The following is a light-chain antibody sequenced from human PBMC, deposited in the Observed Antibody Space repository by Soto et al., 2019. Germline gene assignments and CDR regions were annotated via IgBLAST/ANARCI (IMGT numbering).Light chain of an antibody. CDR3: HQYGVSPKT. J-gene: IGKJ1*01. CDR2: GVS. CDR1: QSISANY. V-gene: IGKV3-20*01. Sequence: EIVLTQSPGTLSLSPGERATLSCRASQSISANYLAWYQQKPGQAPRLLIYGVSIRATGIPDRFAGSGSGPDFTLTISRLEPEDFEVYYCHQYGVSPKTFGQGTKVDIK.